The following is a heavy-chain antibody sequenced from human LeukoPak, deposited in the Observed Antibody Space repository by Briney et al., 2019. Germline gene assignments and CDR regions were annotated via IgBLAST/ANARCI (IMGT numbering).Heavy chain of an antibody. CDR3: ASGHNEYSSSSAHY. J-gene: IGHJ4*02. D-gene: IGHD6-6*01. Sequence: GGSLRLSCAASGFTFSSYAMHWVRQAPGKGLEWVAVISYDGSNKYYADSVKGRFTISRDNSKNTLYLQMSSLRAEDTAVYYCASGHNEYSSSSAHYWGQGTLVTVSS. V-gene: IGHV3-30-3*01. CDR1: GFTFSSYA. CDR2: ISYDGSNK.